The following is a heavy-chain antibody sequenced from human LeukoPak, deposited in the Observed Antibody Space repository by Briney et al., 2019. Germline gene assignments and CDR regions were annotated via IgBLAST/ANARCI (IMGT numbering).Heavy chain of an antibody. J-gene: IGHJ3*02. Sequence: GGSLRLSCAASGFTFSSYAMHWVRQAPGKGLEWVAFIRYDGSDKYYADSVNGRFTISRDNSKNTLYLQMNSLRAEDTAVYYCAKDLGSIVVVPAAIWGQGTMVTVSS. CDR2: IRYDGSDK. CDR3: AKDLGSIVVVPAAI. V-gene: IGHV3-30*02. D-gene: IGHD2-2*01. CDR1: GFTFSSYA.